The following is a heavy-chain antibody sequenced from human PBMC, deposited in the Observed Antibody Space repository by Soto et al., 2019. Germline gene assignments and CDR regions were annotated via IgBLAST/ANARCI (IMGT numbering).Heavy chain of an antibody. CDR1: GFSISSAYY. CDR3: ASPSGSGSPTLDY. D-gene: IGHD3-10*01. Sequence: SETLSLTCAVSGFSISSAYYWGWIRQPPGKGLEWIGSIYHSGSTYYNPSLKSRVTISLDTSKNRFSLRLSSVTAADTAVYYCASPSGSGSPTLDYCGQRTLVTVSS. J-gene: IGHJ4*02. V-gene: IGHV4-38-2*01. CDR2: IYHSGST.